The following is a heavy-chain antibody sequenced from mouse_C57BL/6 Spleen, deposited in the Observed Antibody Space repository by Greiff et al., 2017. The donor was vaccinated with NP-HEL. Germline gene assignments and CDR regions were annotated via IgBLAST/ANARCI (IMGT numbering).Heavy chain of an antibody. J-gene: IGHJ4*01. V-gene: IGHV1-80*01. CDR3: ARSRYYGSSWMDY. D-gene: IGHD1-1*01. Sequence: VKLMESGAELVKPGASVKISCKASGYAFSSYWMNWVKQRPGKGLEWIGQIYPGDGDTNYNGKFKGKATLTADKSSSTAYMQLSSLTSEDSAVYFCARSRYYGSSWMDYWGQGTSVTVSS. CDR1: GYAFSSYW. CDR2: IYPGDGDT.